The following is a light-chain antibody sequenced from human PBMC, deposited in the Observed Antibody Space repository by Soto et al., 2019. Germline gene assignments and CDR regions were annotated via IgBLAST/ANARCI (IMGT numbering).Light chain of an antibody. CDR2: EVK. CDR3: NSYTSGTNPAV. Sequence: QSALTQPASVSGSPGQSITISCTGTKSDIGDYNYVSWYQQHPGKAPKLIIYEVKNRPSGVSERFSGSKSGNTASLTISGLQAEDEADYYCNSYTSGTNPAVFGAGTKLTVL. J-gene: IGLJ3*02. CDR1: KSDIGDYNY. V-gene: IGLV2-14*03.